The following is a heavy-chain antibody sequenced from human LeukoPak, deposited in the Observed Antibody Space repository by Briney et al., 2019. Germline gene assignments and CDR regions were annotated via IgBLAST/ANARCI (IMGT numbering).Heavy chain of an antibody. J-gene: IGHJ6*04. CDR3: ARDTGAATSYYGAGSYSYGMDV. D-gene: IGHD3-10*01. CDR1: GGSIRSYY. Sequence: SETLSLTCKVSGGSIRSYYWSWIRRPPGKGLEWIGHISYSGSTTHNPSLTGRVTISVDTSKNQFSLKLGSVTAADTAVYYCARDTGAATSYYGAGSYSYGMDVWGKGTTVTVSS. CDR2: ISYSGST. V-gene: IGHV4-59*01.